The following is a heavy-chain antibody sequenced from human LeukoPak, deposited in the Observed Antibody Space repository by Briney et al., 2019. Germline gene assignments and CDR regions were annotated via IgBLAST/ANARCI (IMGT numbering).Heavy chain of an antibody. V-gene: IGHV4-4*02. Sequence: PSGTLSLTCAVSGGSITSSNWWSWVRQPPGKGLEWIGEIYYTGNTNYNPSLKSRVTISVDKSNNQFSLNLSSVTAADTAVYYCAKSNAWDWFDPWGQGTLVTVSS. D-gene: IGHD4-11*01. CDR2: IYYTGNT. J-gene: IGHJ5*02. CDR1: GGSITSSNW. CDR3: AKSNAWDWFDP.